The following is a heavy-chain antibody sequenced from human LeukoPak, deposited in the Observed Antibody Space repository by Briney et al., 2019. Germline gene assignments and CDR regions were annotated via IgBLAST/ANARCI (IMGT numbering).Heavy chain of an antibody. CDR1: GYTFTSYA. J-gene: IGHJ5*02. CDR3: ARVRYYYGSGSYYPGGAFDL. Sequence: ASVKVSCKASGYTFTSYAMHWVRQAPGQRLEWMGWINAGNGNTKYSQKFQGRVTITRDTSASTAYMELSSLRSEDTAVYYCARVRYYYGSGSYYPGGAFDLWGQGTLVTVSS. V-gene: IGHV1-3*01. D-gene: IGHD3-10*01. CDR2: INAGNGNT.